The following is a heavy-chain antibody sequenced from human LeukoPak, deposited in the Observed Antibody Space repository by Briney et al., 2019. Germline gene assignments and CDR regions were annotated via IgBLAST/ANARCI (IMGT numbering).Heavy chain of an antibody. V-gene: IGHV3-48*01. J-gene: IGHJ5*02. CDR1: GFTFSSYW. D-gene: IGHD6-13*01. Sequence: GGSLRLSCAASGFTFSSYWMHWVRQAPGKGPEWVAYITASDTTKYYADSVKGRFTISRDNAKKSLFLQMNSLRAEDTAVYYCAAASAFSSSWRSWGQGTVVSVSS. CDR2: ITASDTTK. CDR3: AAASAFSSSWRS.